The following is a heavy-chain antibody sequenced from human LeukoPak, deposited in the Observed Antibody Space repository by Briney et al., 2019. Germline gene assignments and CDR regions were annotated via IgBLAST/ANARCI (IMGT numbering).Heavy chain of an antibody. V-gene: IGHV3-66*01. D-gene: IGHD3-16*01. CDR1: GFTVSSNY. Sequence: GGSLRLSCAASGFTVSSNYMSWVRQAPGKGLEWVSVIYSGGSTYYADSVKGRFTISRDNSKNTVSLQMESLRAEDTALYYCAKDYAVGSIDYWGQGTLVTVSS. J-gene: IGHJ4*02. CDR2: IYSGGST. CDR3: AKDYAVGSIDY.